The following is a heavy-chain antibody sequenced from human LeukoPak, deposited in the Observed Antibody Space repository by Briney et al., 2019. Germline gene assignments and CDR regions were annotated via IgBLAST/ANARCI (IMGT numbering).Heavy chain of an antibody. J-gene: IGHJ4*02. CDR3: ARGRIGGPKAPFDY. D-gene: IGHD3-16*01. CDR2: IYDSGST. V-gene: IGHV4-59*11. CDR1: GGSLSNHY. Sequence: ASETLSLTCTVSGGSLSNHYWSWIRQPPGKGLEWIGHIYDSGSTTYNPSLKSRVTMSVDTSKNQFSLNLSSVTAADTAVYYCARGRIGGPKAPFDYWGQGTLVTVSS.